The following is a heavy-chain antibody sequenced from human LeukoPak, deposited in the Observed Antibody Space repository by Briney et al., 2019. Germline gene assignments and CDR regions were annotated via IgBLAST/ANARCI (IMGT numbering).Heavy chain of an antibody. CDR2: IWYDGNNE. V-gene: IGHV3-33*01. J-gene: IGHJ4*02. D-gene: IGHD6-6*01. CDR3: ARDWYSSSSFDY. Sequence: GGSLRLSCAASGFTFSSYGMHWVRQAPGKGLEWVAAIWYDGNNESYADSMKGRFTISRDNSKDTLYLQMNSLRVEDTAVYYCARDWYSSSSFDYWGQGTLVIVSS. CDR1: GFTFSSYG.